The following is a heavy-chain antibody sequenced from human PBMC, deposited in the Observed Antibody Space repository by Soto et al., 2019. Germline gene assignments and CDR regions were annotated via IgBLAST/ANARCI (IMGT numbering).Heavy chain of an antibody. CDR1: GGSFSGYY. J-gene: IGHJ4*02. CDR2: INHSGST. CDR3: ARGHGSGYSGYAAFDY. Sequence: QVQLQQWGAGLLKPSETLSLTCAVYGGSFSGYYWSWIRQPPGKGLEWIGEINHSGSTNYNPSLKSRVTISVDTSKNQFSRKLSSVTAADTAVYYCARGHGSGYSGYAAFDYWGQGTLVTVSS. D-gene: IGHD5-12*01. V-gene: IGHV4-34*01.